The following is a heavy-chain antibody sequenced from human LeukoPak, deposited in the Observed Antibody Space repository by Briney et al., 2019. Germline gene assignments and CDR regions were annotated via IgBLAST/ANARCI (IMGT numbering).Heavy chain of an antibody. D-gene: IGHD2/OR15-2a*01. J-gene: IGHJ4*02. CDR2: ISSTSSYI. CDR1: GFSFGSHS. Sequence: GGSLRLSCAASGFSFGSHSMTWVRQAPGKGLEWVSTISSTSSYIYYADSVKGRFTISRDNTQNLLYLQMSSLRVGDTAVYYCARRQSAFDEYWGQGTLVSAST. V-gene: IGHV3-21*06. CDR3: ARRQSAFDEY.